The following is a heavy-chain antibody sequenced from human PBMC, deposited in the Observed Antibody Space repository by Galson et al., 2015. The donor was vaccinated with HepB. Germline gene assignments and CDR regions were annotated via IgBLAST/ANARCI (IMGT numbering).Heavy chain of an antibody. J-gene: IGHJ4*02. CDR1: GFTFSNYG. V-gene: IGHV3-30*18. CDR2: ISYDGSNK. CDR3: AKDPYLYSALAGTMAGFDY. D-gene: IGHD6-19*01. Sequence: SLRLSCAASGFTFSNYGMHWVRQAPGKGLEWVAVISYDGSNKYYADSVTCRFTISRDNSKNTLYLQMNSLRAEDTALYYCAKDPYLYSALAGTMAGFDYWGQGTLVTVSS.